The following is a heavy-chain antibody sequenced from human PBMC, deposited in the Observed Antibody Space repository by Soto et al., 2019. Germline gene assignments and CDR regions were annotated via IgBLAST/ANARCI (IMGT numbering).Heavy chain of an antibody. CDR3: AKDFAAALLQIDY. D-gene: IGHD6-25*01. Sequence: GGSLRLSCEASGLTFSSYWMTWVRQAPGKGLEWVADIKPDGSEKYYVDSVEGRFTISRDNAKNSLYLQMNSLRAEDTALYYCAKDFAAALLQIDYWGQGTLVTVSS. CDR2: IKPDGSEK. CDR1: GLTFSSYW. J-gene: IGHJ4*02. V-gene: IGHV3-7*03.